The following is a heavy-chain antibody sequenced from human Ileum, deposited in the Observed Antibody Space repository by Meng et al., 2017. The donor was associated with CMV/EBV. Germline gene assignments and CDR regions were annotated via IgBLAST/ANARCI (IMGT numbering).Heavy chain of an antibody. J-gene: IGHJ6*02. CDR1: GFVFSTSA. CDR3: AKGNNTAGFHPSYYALAV. CDR2: LSPGGGAT. D-gene: IGHD2-8*02. Sequence: GESLKISCAASGFVFSTSAMSWVRQAPGRGLEWVSALSPGGGATYYAQSVSGRFSVSRDNSKNMVFLQLNSLRAEDTAVYYCAKGNNTAGFHPSYYALAVGGPGNTV. V-gene: IGHV3-23*01.